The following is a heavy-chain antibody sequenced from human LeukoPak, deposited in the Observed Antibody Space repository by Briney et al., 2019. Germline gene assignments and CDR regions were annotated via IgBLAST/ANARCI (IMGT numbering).Heavy chain of an antibody. CDR2: ISGSGSVT. CDR3: AKDSDTSGCFDS. V-gene: IGHV3-23*01. CDR1: GFTFRNYA. D-gene: IGHD2-2*02. J-gene: IGHJ4*02. Sequence: QTGGSLRLSCAAPGFTFRNYAMNWVRQAPGKGLEWLSSISGSGSVTYYADSVKGRFTISRDNSKNTLYLQMTSLRAEDAAMYYCAKDSDTSGCFDSWGQGTPVTVSS.